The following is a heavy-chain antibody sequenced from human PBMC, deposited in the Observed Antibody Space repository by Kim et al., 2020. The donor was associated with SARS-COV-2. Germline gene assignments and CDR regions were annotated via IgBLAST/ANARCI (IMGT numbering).Heavy chain of an antibody. V-gene: IGHV3-7*01. Sequence: SETYYVDSVKGRFTVSRDNAKNSMYLQMDSLRAEDTAVYYCGRADYRSADFWGQGTLVTVSS. CDR3: GRADYRSADF. CDR2: SET. D-gene: IGHD3-10*01. J-gene: IGHJ4*02.